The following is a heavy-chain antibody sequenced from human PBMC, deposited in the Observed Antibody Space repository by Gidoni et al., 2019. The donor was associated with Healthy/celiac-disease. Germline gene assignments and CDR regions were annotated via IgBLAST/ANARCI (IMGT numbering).Heavy chain of an antibody. Sequence: EVQLVESGGGLVQPGGSLRLSCAASGFTFSSSELNWVRQAPGKGLEWVSYISSSGSTIYYADSVKGRFTISRDNAKNSLYLQMNSLRAEDTAVYYCARRGSITIAAAVLEWFDPWGQGTLVTVSS. D-gene: IGHD6-13*01. CDR1: GFTFSSSE. J-gene: IGHJ5*02. CDR2: ISSSGSTI. CDR3: ARRGSITIAAAVLEWFDP. V-gene: IGHV3-48*03.